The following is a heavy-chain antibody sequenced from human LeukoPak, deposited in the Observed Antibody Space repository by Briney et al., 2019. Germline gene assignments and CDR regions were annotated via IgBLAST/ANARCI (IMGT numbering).Heavy chain of an antibody. CDR1: GFTFDDYA. D-gene: IGHD3-10*01. CDR2: ISWNSGSI. CDR3: ATDSYVSGSYYRLFY. Sequence: PGGSLRLSCSASGFTFDDYAMHWVRQAPGKGLEWVSGISWNSGSIGYADSVKGRFTISRDNAKNTLYLQMNNLRAADTAIYYCATDSYVSGSYYRLFYWGQGTLVTVSS. J-gene: IGHJ4*02. V-gene: IGHV3-9*01.